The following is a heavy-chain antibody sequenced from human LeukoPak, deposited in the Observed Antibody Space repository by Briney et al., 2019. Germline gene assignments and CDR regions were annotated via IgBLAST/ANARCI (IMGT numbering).Heavy chain of an antibody. CDR2: IKEDGSKK. Sequence: GGSLRLSCAASGFTFSVVWMSWVRQAPGKGLEWLANIKEDGSKKYYVDSVKGRFTISRDNAKNSLFLQMNSLRNEDTAVYYCVRDAVTAYWGQGTLVTVSS. V-gene: IGHV3-7*01. J-gene: IGHJ4*02. CDR3: VRDAVTAY. CDR1: GFTFSVVW. D-gene: IGHD2-21*02.